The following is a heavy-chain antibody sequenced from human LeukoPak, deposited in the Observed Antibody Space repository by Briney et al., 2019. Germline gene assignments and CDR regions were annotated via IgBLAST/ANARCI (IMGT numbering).Heavy chain of an antibody. J-gene: IGHJ4*02. V-gene: IGHV1-69*05. Sequence: SVKVSCKASGGTFSSYAISWVRQAPGQGLEWMGGIIPIFGTANYAQKFQGRVTITTDESTSTAYMELSSLRSEDTAVYYCAREGYSSGAEGLWGQGTLVTVSS. CDR1: GGTFSSYA. D-gene: IGHD6-19*01. CDR3: AREGYSSGAEGL. CDR2: IIPIFGTA.